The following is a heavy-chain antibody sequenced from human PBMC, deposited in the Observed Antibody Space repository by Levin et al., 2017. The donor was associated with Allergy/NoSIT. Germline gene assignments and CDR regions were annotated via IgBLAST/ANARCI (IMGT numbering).Heavy chain of an antibody. CDR2: IYYSGST. V-gene: IGHV4-59*01. J-gene: IGHJ5*02. CDR3: ARELGIVGVTGWGENWFDP. CDR1: GGSISSYY. D-gene: IGHD1-26*01. Sequence: SQTLSLTCTVSGGSISSYYWSWIRQPPGKGLEWIGYIYYSGSTNYNPSLKSQVTISVDTSKNQFSLKLSSVTAADTAVYYCARELGIVGVTGWGENWFDPWGQGTLVTVSS.